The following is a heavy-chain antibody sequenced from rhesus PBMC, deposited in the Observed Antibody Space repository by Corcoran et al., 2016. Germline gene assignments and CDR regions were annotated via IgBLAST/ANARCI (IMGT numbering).Heavy chain of an antibody. Sequence: EVQLVESGGGLVQPGGSLRLSCAASGFTFSNYWMSWVRQAPGKGLDWVGRIKNKAYGGTAAYAESVKGRFTSSRDDSKNTLYLQMNSLKTEDTAVYYCTSGYSFYWGQGVLVTVSS. CDR2: IKNKAYGGTA. D-gene: IGHD5-24*01. CDR3: TSGYSFY. V-gene: IGHV3-16*01. CDR1: GFTFSNYW. J-gene: IGHJ4*01.